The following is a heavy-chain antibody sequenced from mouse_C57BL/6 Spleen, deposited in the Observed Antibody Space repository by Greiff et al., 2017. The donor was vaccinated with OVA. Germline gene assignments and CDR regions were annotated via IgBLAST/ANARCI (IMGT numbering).Heavy chain of an antibody. CDR3: TRDGYAGVFAY. V-gene: IGHV1-15*01. J-gene: IGHJ3*01. Sequence: VQLVESGAELVRPGASVTLSCKASGYTFTDYEMHWVKQTPVHGLEWIGAIDPETGGTAYNQKFKGKAILTADKSSSTAYMELRSLTSEDSAVYYCTRDGYAGVFAYWGQGTLVTVSA. CDR2: IDPETGGT. D-gene: IGHD2-2*01. CDR1: GYTFTDYE.